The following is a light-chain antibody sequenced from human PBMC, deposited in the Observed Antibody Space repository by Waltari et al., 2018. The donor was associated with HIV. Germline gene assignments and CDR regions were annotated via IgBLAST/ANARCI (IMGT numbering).Light chain of an antibody. CDR1: SLPKQF. J-gene: IGLJ3*02. Sequence: SSDLTQPPSLSVSPGQTAKITCSGDSLPKQFGYWYQQKAGQAPVLIINKDRERPSGIPERFSGSSSGTTVTLTITEVQAEDEADYHCQSADSSGSFWVFGGGTKLTVL. V-gene: IGLV3-25*03. CDR3: QSADSSGSFWV. CDR2: KDR.